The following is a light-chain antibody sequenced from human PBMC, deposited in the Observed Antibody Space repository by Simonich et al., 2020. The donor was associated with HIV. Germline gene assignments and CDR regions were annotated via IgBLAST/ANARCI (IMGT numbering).Light chain of an antibody. CDR3: QQYYSTPPA. CDR2: WAS. V-gene: IGKV4-1*01. CDR1: QSVLYSSNNKNY. J-gene: IGKJ3*01. Sequence: DIVMTQSPDSLAVSLGERATINCKSSQSVLYSSNNKNYLAWYQQKPGQPPKLLIYWASTREAGVPDRCSGSGSGTDFTLTISSLQAADVAVYYCQQYYSTPPAFGPGTKVDIK.